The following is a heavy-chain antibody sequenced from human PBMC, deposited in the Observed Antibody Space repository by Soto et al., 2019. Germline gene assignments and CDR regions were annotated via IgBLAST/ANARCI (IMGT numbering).Heavy chain of an antibody. CDR2: ISAYNGNT. V-gene: IGHV1-18*01. Sequence: QVQLVQSGAEVKKPGASVKVSCKASGYTFTSYGISWVRQSPGQGLEWMGWISAYNGNTNYAQKLQGRVTMTTDTSTSTAYMELRSLRSDDTAVYYCARDRRRSSGWYGGAEYFQHWGQGTLVTVSS. CDR1: GYTFTSYG. D-gene: IGHD6-19*01. CDR3: ARDRRRSSGWYGGAEYFQH. J-gene: IGHJ1*01.